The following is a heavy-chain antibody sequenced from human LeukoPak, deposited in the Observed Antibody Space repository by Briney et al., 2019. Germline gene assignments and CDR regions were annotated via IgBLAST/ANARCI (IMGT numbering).Heavy chain of an antibody. V-gene: IGHV3-21*01. J-gene: IGHJ4*02. CDR3: ARALTTPTYEGY. CDR1: GFTFSSYG. CDR2: ISGSNSYI. D-gene: IGHD1-1*01. Sequence: GGSLRLSCAASGFTFSSYGMHWVRQAPGKGLEWVSSISGSNSYIFYADSVKGRFTVSRDNAKDSLYLQMNSLRAEDTAVYYCARALTTPTYEGYWGQGTLVTVSS.